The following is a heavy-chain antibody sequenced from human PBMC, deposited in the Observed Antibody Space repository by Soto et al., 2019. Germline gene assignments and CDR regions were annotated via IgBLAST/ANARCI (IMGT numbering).Heavy chain of an antibody. CDR3: AKSGDYRVYFGY. Sequence: SQTLSLTCAISGDSVSNNSAAWNWIRQSPSRGLEWLGRTYYRSKWYNDYAVSVKSRITISPDTSKNQFSLHLNSVTPEDTAVYYCAKSGDYRVYFGYWGQGXLVTVLS. CDR1: GDSVSNNSAA. J-gene: IGHJ4*02. V-gene: IGHV6-1*01. D-gene: IGHD4-4*01. CDR2: TYYRSKWYN.